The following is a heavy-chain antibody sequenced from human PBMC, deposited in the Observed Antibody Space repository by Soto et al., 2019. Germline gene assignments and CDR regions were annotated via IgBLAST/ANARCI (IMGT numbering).Heavy chain of an antibody. CDR2: INSPATST. CDR1: GFIFSDYG. V-gene: IGHV3-48*02. Sequence: EVQLVESGGGLVQPGGSLRLSCAASGFIFSDYGLTWVRQAPGKGLEGVSPINSPATSTLYAHSVRGRFTISRDNATNSVYLQMSGLSDEDTAVYYCTRDPEGHLDFDYWGQGTLVTVSS. CDR3: TRDPEGHLDFDY. J-gene: IGHJ4*02.